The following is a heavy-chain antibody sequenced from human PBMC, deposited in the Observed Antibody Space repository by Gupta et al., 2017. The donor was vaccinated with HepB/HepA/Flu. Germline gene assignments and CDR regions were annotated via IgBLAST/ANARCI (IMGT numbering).Heavy chain of an antibody. J-gene: IGHJ4*02. CDR1: GFAFHIYA. D-gene: IGHD2-8*01. CDR2: ITDNGGDT. CDR3: VKDYYGTNSMFDY. V-gene: IGHV3-23*01. Sequence: EVQLLDSGGGLVQPGGSLTLSCAASGFAFHIYAMSWVRQAPGKGLEWVSGITDNGGDTYYADSVNGRFTISRDNSKNTAYLQMNSLRAEDTAIYFCVKDYYGTNSMFDYWGQGTLVIVSS.